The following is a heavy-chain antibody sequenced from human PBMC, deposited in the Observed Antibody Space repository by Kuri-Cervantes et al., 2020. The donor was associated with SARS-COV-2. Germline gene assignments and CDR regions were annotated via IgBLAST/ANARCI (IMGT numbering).Heavy chain of an antibody. D-gene: IGHD3-3*01. CDR1: GDSFSSYS. V-gene: IGHV1-46*03. CDR2: INPSGGST. CDR3: ARNSDSGFLEWLFHTPTYYYYMDV. J-gene: IGHJ6*03. Sequence: ASVKVSCEASGDSFSSYSFNWVRQAPGQGLEWMGIINPSGGSTSYAQKFQGRVTMTRDTSTSTVYMELSSLRSEGTAVYYCARNSDSGFLEWLFHTPTYYYYMDVWGKGTTVTVSS.